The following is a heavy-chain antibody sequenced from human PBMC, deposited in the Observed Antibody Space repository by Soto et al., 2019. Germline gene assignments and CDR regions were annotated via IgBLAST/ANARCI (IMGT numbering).Heavy chain of an antibody. CDR2: ISWSSVTF. CDR3: ARDHDEDFGYDLDYFDY. CDR1: GFTFHNYA. J-gene: IGHJ4*02. Sequence: PGGSLRLSCAASGFTFHNYAMHWVRQAPGKGLEWVSGISWSSVTFGYADSVKGRFTISRDNAKNSLFLEMNSLRPEDTAFYYCARDHDEDFGYDLDYFDYWGQGTLVTVSS. V-gene: IGHV3-9*01. D-gene: IGHD5-12*01.